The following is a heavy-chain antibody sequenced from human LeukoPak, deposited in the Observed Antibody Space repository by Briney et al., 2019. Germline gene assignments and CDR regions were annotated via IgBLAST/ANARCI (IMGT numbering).Heavy chain of an antibody. D-gene: IGHD2-8*01. CDR1: RGSVSSSTYY. CDR2: IYYTGST. V-gene: IGHV4-39*07. Sequence: SETLSLTCTVSRGSVSSSTYYWSWVRQPPGKGLEWIASIYYTGSTYYNPSLKSRVAISLDMSKNEFFLTMTSVTAADTAVYFCMAEKNGSPHYWGQGTQVTVSS. J-gene: IGHJ4*02. CDR3: MAEKNGSPHY.